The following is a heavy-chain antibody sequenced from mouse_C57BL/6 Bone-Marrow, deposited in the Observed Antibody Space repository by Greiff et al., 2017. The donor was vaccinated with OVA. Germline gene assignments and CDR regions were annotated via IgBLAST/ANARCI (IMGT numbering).Heavy chain of an antibody. CDR3: ARQDE. V-gene: IGHV5-6*01. Sequence: EVKLVESGGDLVKPGGSLKLSCAASGFTFSSYGMSWVRQTPDKRLEWVATISSGGSYTYYPDSVKGRFTISRDNAKNTLYLQMSSLKSEDTAMYYCARQDEWGQGTLVTVSA. J-gene: IGHJ3*02. CDR1: GFTFSSYG. CDR2: ISSGGSYT.